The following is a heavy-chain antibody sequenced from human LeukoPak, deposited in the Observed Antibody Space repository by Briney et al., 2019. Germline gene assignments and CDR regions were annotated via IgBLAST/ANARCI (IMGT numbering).Heavy chain of an antibody. Sequence: ASVKVSCKASGYTFTGYYMHWVRQAPGQGLEWMGWINPNSGDTNYAQKFQGRVTMTRDTSISTAYMELSRLRSDDTAVYFCARSWARSGYRYMDVWGKGSTVTVSS. D-gene: IGHD3-22*01. CDR2: INPNSGDT. CDR1: GYTFTGYY. J-gene: IGHJ6*03. V-gene: IGHV1-2*02. CDR3: ARSWARSGYRYMDV.